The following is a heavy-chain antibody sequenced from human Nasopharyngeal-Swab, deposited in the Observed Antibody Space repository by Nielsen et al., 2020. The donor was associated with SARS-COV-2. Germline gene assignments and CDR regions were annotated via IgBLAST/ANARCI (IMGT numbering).Heavy chain of an antibody. J-gene: IGHJ4*02. CDR1: GFTVSSNF. CDR3: ADPPFSEY. V-gene: IGHV3-53*01. Sequence: GGSLRLSCAASGFTVSSNFMTWVRQAPGKGLEWVSLMNSGGSTYYAVSVKCRFTISRDTSKNTLYLQMNSLRAEDTAVYYCADPPFSEYWGQGTLVTVSS. CDR2: MNSGGST.